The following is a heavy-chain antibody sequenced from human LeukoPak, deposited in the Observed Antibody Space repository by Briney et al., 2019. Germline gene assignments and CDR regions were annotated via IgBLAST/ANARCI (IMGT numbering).Heavy chain of an antibody. Sequence: SQTLSLTCAISGDSVSSNSAAWNWIRQSPSRGLGWLGRTYYRSKWYSEYAVSMKRRISVNPDTSKNQFSLQLNSATPEDTAVYYCARTKDGYIDSWGQGTLVTVSS. CDR1: GDSVSSNSAA. J-gene: IGHJ4*02. D-gene: IGHD2-15*01. CDR3: ARTKDGYIDS. V-gene: IGHV6-1*01. CDR2: TYYRSKWYS.